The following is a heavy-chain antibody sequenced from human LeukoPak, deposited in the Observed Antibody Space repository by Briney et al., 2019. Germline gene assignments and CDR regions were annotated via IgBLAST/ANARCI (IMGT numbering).Heavy chain of an antibody. Sequence: GSLRLSCAASGFTFNTYWLSWVRQAPGKGLEWVANIKQDGSERYYVDSVKGRFTNSRDNAKNSLYLQMNSLRAEDTAVYYCARTRDGYNYWYFDLWGRGTLVTVSS. D-gene: IGHD5-24*01. CDR3: ARTRDGYNYWYFDL. CDR2: IKQDGSER. J-gene: IGHJ2*01. V-gene: IGHV3-7*01. CDR1: GFTFNTYW.